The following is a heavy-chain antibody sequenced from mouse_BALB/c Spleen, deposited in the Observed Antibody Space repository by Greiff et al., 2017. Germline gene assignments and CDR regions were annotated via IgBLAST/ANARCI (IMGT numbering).Heavy chain of an antibody. CDR1: GFTFSSYT. Sequence: EVHLVESGGGLVKPGGSLKLSCAASGFTFSSYTMSWVRQTPEKRLEWVATISSGGSYTYYPDSVKGRFTISRDNAKNTLYLQMSSLKSEDTAMYYCTRDRDYGSLFAYWGQGTLVTVSA. CDR2: ISSGGSYT. CDR3: TRDRDYGSLFAY. J-gene: IGHJ3*01. D-gene: IGHD1-1*01. V-gene: IGHV5-6-4*01.